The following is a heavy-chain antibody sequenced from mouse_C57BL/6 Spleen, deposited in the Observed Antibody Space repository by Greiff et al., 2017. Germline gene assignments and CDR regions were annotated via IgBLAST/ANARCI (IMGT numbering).Heavy chain of an antibody. CDR2: INPRSGYT. Sequence: VQLQQSGAELAKPGASVKLSCKASGYTFTSYWMHWVKQRPGQGLEWIGYINPRSGYTKSNQKFKDKATLTADNSSSTAYMQLSSLTYEDCTLYYCARGPYYGRFYYFDYWGQGTTLTGSS. V-gene: IGHV1-7*01. J-gene: IGHJ2*01. D-gene: IGHD1-1*01. CDR1: GYTFTSYW. CDR3: ARGPYYGRFYYFDY.